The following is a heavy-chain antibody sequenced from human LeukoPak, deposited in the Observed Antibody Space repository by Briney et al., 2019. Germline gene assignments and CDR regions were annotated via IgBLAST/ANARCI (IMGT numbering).Heavy chain of an antibody. Sequence: SVKLSCKASGGTFSSYAISWVRQAPGQGLEWMGGIIPIFGTANYAQKFQGRVTITADESTSTAYMELSSLRSEDTAVYYCARDPHSYSSSWYFDYWGQGTLVTVSS. CDR3: ARDPHSYSSSWYFDY. V-gene: IGHV1-69*13. CDR1: GGTFSSYA. CDR2: IIPIFGTA. D-gene: IGHD6-13*01. J-gene: IGHJ4*02.